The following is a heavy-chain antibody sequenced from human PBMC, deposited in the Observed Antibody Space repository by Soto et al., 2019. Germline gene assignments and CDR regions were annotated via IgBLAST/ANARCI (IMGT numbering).Heavy chain of an antibody. CDR1: GGTFSSYA. Sequence: QVQLVQSGAEVKKPGSSVKVSCKASGGTFSSYAISWVRQAPGQGLEWMGGIIPIFGTANYAQKFQGRVTITANESTSTAYMELSSLRSEDTAVYYCARDGGTMVRGVILHYYYGMDVWGQGTTVTVSS. D-gene: IGHD3-10*01. V-gene: IGHV1-69*01. CDR3: ARDGGTMVRGVILHYYYGMDV. J-gene: IGHJ6*02. CDR2: IIPIFGTA.